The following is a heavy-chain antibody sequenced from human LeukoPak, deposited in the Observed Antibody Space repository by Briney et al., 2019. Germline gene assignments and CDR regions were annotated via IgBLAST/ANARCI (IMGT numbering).Heavy chain of an antibody. CDR3: ARNRYYYDSSGSDY. Sequence: GGSLRLSCRASGLTFDKHWRSWVRQAPGKGLDWVSDISSSGSTIYYADSVKGRFTISRDNAKNSLYLQMNSLRAEDTAVYYCARNRYYYDSSGSDYWGQGTLVTVSS. V-gene: IGHV3-48*03. D-gene: IGHD3-22*01. CDR2: ISSSGSTI. CDR1: GLTFDKHW. J-gene: IGHJ4*02.